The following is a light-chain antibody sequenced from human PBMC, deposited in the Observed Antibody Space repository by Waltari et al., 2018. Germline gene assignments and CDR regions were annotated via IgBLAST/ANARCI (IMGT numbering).Light chain of an antibody. Sequence: CMARQSVRSTFAWIQQYPGQPPRLLIYGTSPRAPGIPARFTGSGSATEVSLTISSLQPEDVATYYCQQYDYWPWTFGQGTRVETK. CDR2: GTS. CDR1: QSVRST. CDR3: QQYDYWPWT. J-gene: IGKJ1*01. V-gene: IGKV3D-15*01.